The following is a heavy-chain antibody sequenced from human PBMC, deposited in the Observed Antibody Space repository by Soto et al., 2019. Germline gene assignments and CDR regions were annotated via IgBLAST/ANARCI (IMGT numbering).Heavy chain of an antibody. V-gene: IGHV4-31*03. CDR3: AVLGATTGY. D-gene: IGHD5-12*01. CDR2: IYYTGST. J-gene: IGHJ4*02. CDR1: GASINTGDYY. Sequence: QVQLQESGPGLVKPSQTLSLTCTVSGASINTGDYYWSWIRQLPGKGLDWIAYIYYTGSTYYNPSLDSRVTISADTSKNQFSLKGTSVTAADTGVYYCAVLGATTGYWGQGTLVAVSS.